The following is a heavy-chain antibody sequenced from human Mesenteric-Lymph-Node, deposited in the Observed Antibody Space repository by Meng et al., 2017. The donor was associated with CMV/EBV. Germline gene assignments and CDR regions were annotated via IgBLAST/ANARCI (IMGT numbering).Heavy chain of an antibody. CDR3: ARDSLIGVVKNYGMDV. V-gene: IGHV3-66*01. D-gene: IGHD3-3*01. CDR1: GFNFNTYG. J-gene: IGHJ6*02. Sequence: GESLKISCAATGFNFNTYGVSWVRQAPGKGLEWVSVIYAGGATYYADSVKGRFTISRDNSKNTVYLQMDSLRAEDTAVYYCARDSLIGVVKNYGMDVWGQGTTVTVSS. CDR2: IYAGGAT.